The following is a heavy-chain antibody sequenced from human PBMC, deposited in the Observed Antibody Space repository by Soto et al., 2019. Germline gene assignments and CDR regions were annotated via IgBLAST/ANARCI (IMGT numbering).Heavy chain of an antibody. J-gene: IGHJ4*02. CDR1: GFTFSSYG. Sequence: QVQLVESGGGVVQPGRSLRLSCAASGFTFSSYGMHWVRQAPGKGLEWVAVIWYDGSNKYYADSVKGRFTISRDNSKNTLYLQMNSLRAEDTAVYYCARDFFSSSSSLDYWGQGTLVTVSS. V-gene: IGHV3-33*01. CDR2: IWYDGSNK. CDR3: ARDFFSSSSSLDY. D-gene: IGHD6-6*01.